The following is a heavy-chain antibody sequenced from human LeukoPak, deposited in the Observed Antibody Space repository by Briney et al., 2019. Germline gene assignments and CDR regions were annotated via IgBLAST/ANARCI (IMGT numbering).Heavy chain of an antibody. CDR2: MYYSGST. Sequence: SQTLSLTCTVSGGSISSGDYYWSWIRQPPGKGLEWIGYMYYSGSTYYNPSLKSRVTISVDTSKNQFSLKLSSVTAADTAVYYCAGVPTVRGVILFDPWGQGTLVTVSS. CDR3: AGVPTVRGVILFDP. J-gene: IGHJ5*02. V-gene: IGHV4-30-4*01. D-gene: IGHD3-10*01. CDR1: GGSISSGDYY.